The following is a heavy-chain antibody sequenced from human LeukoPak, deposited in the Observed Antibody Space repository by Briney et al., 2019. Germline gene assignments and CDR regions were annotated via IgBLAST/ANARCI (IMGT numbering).Heavy chain of an antibody. CDR1: GDSISGYF. Sequence: PSETLSLTCTVSGDSISGYFWSWIRQTPGKGLEWIGYVHYSGATNYNPSLKSRVTMSVDTSKDQFSLKLNSVNAADTAVYYCATGSGYYVEVSSGAFDIWGQGTMVTVSS. CDR2: VHYSGAT. J-gene: IGHJ3*02. D-gene: IGHD3-22*01. CDR3: ATGSGYYVEVSSGAFDI. V-gene: IGHV4-59*01.